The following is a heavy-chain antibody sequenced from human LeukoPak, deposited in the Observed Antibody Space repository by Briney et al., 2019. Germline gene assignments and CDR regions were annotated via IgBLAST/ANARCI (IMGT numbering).Heavy chain of an antibody. V-gene: IGHV4-38-2*02. CDR3: ARGEGGSGWSDYNYYMDV. CDR1: GYSIYSAYY. J-gene: IGHJ6*03. Sequence: SETLSLTCTVSGYSIYSAYYWGWIRQPPGKGLEWIGSIYHSGSTYYNPSLKSRATISLDTSKNQFSLNLSSVTTADTAVYYCARGEGGSGWSDYNYYMDVWGKGTTVTVSS. CDR2: IYHSGST. D-gene: IGHD6-19*01.